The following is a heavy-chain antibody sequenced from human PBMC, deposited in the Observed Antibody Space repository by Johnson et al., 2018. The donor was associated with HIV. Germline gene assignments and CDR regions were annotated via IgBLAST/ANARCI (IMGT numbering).Heavy chain of an antibody. J-gene: IGHJ3*01. Sequence: QVQLVESGGGVVQPGKSLTLSCVVSGLDFSNFGIHWVRQAPGKGPEWVAGISWNSGSIGYADSVKGRLTISRDNSKNTLFLQLNSLGAEDTAVYYCAKASTPTMIVVVISAFDVWGQGTKVTVSS. CDR1: GLDFSNFG. D-gene: IGHD3-22*01. V-gene: IGHV3-33*06. CDR2: ISWNSGSI. CDR3: AKASTPTMIVVVISAFDV.